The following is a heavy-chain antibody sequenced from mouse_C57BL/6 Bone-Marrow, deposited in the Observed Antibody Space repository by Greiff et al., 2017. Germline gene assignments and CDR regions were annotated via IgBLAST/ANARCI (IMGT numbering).Heavy chain of an antibody. D-gene: IGHD1-1*01. CDR2: INPSNGGT. Sequence: QVQLQQPGTELVKPGASVKLSCKASGYTFTSYWMHCVKQRPGQGLEWIGNINPSNGGTNYNEKFKSKATLTVDKSSSTAYMQLSSLTSEDSAVYYCARRSYGSSYEDWYFDVWGTGTTVTVAS. CDR1: GYTFTSYW. CDR3: ARRSYGSSYEDWYFDV. V-gene: IGHV1-53*01. J-gene: IGHJ1*03.